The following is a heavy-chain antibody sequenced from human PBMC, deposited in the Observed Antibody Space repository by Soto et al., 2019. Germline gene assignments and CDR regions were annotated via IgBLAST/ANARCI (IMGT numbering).Heavy chain of an antibody. CDR3: AKEPSRSYYYLDV. V-gene: IGHV3-23*01. J-gene: IGHJ6*03. CDR1: GFTLSSYA. CDR2: ISGSGGST. Sequence: EVQLLESGGGLIQPGGSLRLSCAASGFTLSSYAMSWVRQAPGKGLEWVSAISGSGGSTYYADSVKGRFTISRDNSKNTLYLQMNSLRAEDTAVYYCAKEPSRSYYYLDVWGKGTTVTVSS.